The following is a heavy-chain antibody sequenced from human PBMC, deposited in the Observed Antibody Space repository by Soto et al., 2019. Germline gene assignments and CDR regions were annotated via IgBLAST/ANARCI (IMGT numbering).Heavy chain of an antibody. J-gene: IGHJ4*02. Sequence: SLRVSCAASGFTFSSYAMHWVRQAPGEGLEWVAVISYDGSNKYYADSVKGRFTISRDNSKNTLYLQMNSLRAGDTAVYYCARPQDYGDFYFDYWGQGTLVTVSS. CDR1: GFTFSSYA. CDR2: ISYDGSNK. CDR3: ARPQDYGDFYFDY. D-gene: IGHD4-17*01. V-gene: IGHV3-30-3*01.